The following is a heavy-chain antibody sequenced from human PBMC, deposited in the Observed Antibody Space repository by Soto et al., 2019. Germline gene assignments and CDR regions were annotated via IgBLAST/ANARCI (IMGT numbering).Heavy chain of an antibody. Sequence: EVQLLESGGGLVQPGGSLRLSCAASGVTFSTYWMSWVRQAPGKGVEWVANIKQDGRGTYYVESVEGRFTISRDNAQNSRYLQMNFLRAEGTAVYFCGRAGDFGDAGAYWGQGTLGPGS. D-gene: IGHD4-17*01. CDR1: GVTFSTYW. J-gene: IGHJ4*02. V-gene: IGHV3-7*04. CDR3: GRAGDFGDAGAY. CDR2: IKQDGRGT.